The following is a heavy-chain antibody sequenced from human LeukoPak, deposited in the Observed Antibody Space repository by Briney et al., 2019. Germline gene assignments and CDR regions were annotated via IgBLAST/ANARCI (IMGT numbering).Heavy chain of an antibody. CDR1: GFTFSSYA. CDR3: AKGGFGRPAVRDAFDI. Sequence: PGGSLRLSCAASGFTFSSYAMSWVRQAPGKGLEWVSAISGSGGSTYYADSVKGRFTISRDNSKNTLYLQMNSLRAEDTAVYYCAKGGFGRPAVRDAFDIWGQGTMVTVSS. J-gene: IGHJ3*02. D-gene: IGHD3-16*01. CDR2: ISGSGGST. V-gene: IGHV3-23*01.